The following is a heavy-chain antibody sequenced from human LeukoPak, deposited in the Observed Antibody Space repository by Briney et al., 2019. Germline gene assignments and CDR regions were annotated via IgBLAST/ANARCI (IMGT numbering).Heavy chain of an antibody. D-gene: IGHD2-8*02. CDR1: GYTFTGYY. CDR3: AREDWWY. CDR2: INPNSGGT. Sequence: GASVRVSCTASGYTFTGYYMNWGRQAPGQGLEWMGWINPNSGGTNYAQKIQGRDTMTKDTSISTAYMELSRLRSDDTAVYYCAREDWWYWGQGTLVSVSS. J-gene: IGHJ4*02. V-gene: IGHV1-2*02.